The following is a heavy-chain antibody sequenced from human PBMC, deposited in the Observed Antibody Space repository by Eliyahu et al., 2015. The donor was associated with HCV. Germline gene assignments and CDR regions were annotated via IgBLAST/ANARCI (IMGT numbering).Heavy chain of an antibody. CDR1: GFTFSDXY. Sequence: QVQLVESGGGLVKPGGSLRLSCAASGFTFSDXYMSWIRQAPGRGLEWVSYISNSGNTIFYADSVKGRFTISRDNVKNSLFLQMNSLRAEDTAVYYCAREAYCGSGSCAWYGMDVWGQGTTVTVSS. V-gene: IGHV3-11*01. CDR2: ISNSGNTI. J-gene: IGHJ6*02. D-gene: IGHD2-15*01. CDR3: AREAYCGSGSCAWYGMDV.